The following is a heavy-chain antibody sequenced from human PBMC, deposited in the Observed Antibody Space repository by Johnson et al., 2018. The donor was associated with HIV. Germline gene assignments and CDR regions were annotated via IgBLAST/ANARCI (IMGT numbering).Heavy chain of an antibody. D-gene: IGHD2-2*01. CDR3: AREGGAAAPDAFDI. V-gene: IGHV3-33*08. CDR1: GLSFSNFG. J-gene: IGHJ3*02. CDR2: ISFDGNLK. Sequence: QVQLVESGGGLVQPGKSLTLSCVGSGLSFSNFGIHWVRQAPGKGPEWVAVISFDGNLKKYADSVKGRFTISRDDSKNTLYLQMNSLRAEDTTVYYCAREGGAAAPDAFDIWGQGKLVTVSS.